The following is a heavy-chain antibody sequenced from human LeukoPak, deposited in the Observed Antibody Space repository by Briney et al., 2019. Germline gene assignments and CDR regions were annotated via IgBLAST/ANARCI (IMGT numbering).Heavy chain of an antibody. V-gene: IGHV1-2*02. J-gene: IGHJ4*02. CDR2: INPNSGGT. D-gene: IGHD3-10*01. CDR1: GYTFTGYY. Sequence: ASVKVSCKASGYTFTGYYMLWVRQAPGQGLEWMGWINPNSGGTNYAQKFQGRVTMTRDTSTSTAYMELSRLRSDDTAVYYCARDRGGAGDYWGQGTLVTVSS. CDR3: ARDRGGAGDY.